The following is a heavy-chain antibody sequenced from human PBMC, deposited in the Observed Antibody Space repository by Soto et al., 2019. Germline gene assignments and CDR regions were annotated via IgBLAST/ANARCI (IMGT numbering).Heavy chain of an antibody. D-gene: IGHD6-13*01. Sequence: ASVKVSCKASGYTFTSYYMHWVRQAPGQGLEWMGIINVSGGSAIYAQKFQGRVTMTRDTSTSTVYMELSSLRSEDTAVYYCTIGIAAAGTAWFDPWGQGTLVTVSS. J-gene: IGHJ5*02. CDR2: INVSGGSA. CDR3: TIGIAAAGTAWFDP. CDR1: GYTFTSYY. V-gene: IGHV1-46*03.